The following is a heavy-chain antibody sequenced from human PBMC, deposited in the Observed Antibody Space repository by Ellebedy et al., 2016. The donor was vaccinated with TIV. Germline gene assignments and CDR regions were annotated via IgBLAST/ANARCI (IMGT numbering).Heavy chain of an antibody. V-gene: IGHV3-48*01. CDR3: ARDRGSYYVY. CDR1: GFTFSSYS. D-gene: IGHD1-26*01. CDR2: ISSSSSTI. J-gene: IGHJ4*02. Sequence: GGSLRLXXAASGFTFSSYSMNWVRQAPGKRLEWVSYISSSSSTIYYADSVKGRFTISRDNAKNSLYLQMNSLRAEDTAVYYCARDRGSYYVYWGQGTLVTVSS.